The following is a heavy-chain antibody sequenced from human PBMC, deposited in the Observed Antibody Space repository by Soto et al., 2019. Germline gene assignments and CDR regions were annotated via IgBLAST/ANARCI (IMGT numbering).Heavy chain of an antibody. Sequence: SQTLSLPCVGSGDTVSSNSVAWNWVRQSPSRGLEWLGRTYYRSRWYSYYAVSVRSRIDINADTSKNQVSLQLNSVTPEDTAVYYCARSEEDSDYYYYGMDVWGQGTTVTVSS. J-gene: IGHJ6*02. D-gene: IGHD2-15*01. CDR3: ARSEEDSDYYYYGMDV. CDR2: TYYRSRWYS. V-gene: IGHV6-1*01. CDR1: GDTVSSNSVA.